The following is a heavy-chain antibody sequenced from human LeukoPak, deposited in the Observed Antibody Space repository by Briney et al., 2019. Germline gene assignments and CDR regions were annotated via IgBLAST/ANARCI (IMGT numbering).Heavy chain of an antibody. D-gene: IGHD5-24*01. CDR1: GFTVSSNY. V-gene: IGHV3-66*02. J-gene: IGHJ3*02. CDR2: ICSGGST. Sequence: GGSLRLSCAASGFTVSSNYMSWVRQAPGKGLEWVSVICSGGSTYYADSVKGRFTISRDNSKNTLYLQMNSLRAEDTAVYYCARDKERAQGIWGQGTMVTVSS. CDR3: ARDKERAQGI.